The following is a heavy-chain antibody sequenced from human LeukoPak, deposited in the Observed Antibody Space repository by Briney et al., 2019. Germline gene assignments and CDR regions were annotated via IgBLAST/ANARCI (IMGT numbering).Heavy chain of an antibody. CDR2: ISGYNGNT. D-gene: IGHD1-26*01. J-gene: IGHJ6*02. CDR3: ARSGSHNYYYYGMDV. Sequence: GAAVKVSCKASGYTFTNYGISWVRQAPGQGLEWMGWISGYNGNTKYAQKFQSRVTMTTDTSTNTVNMELRSLRSDDTAVFYCARSGSHNYYYYGMDVWGQGTTVIVPS. CDR1: GYTFTNYG. V-gene: IGHV1-18*01.